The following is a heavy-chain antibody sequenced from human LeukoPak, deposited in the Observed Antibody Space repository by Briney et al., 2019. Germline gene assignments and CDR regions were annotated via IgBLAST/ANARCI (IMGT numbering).Heavy chain of an antibody. CDR1: GFTFSSYW. V-gene: IGHV3-74*01. J-gene: IGHJ4*02. CDR3: AKESTYIASFFDY. Sequence: GGSLRLSCAASGFTFSSYWMNWVRQAPGKGLVWVSRIASDGSSTTYADSVKGRFSISRDNAKNTLYLQMNSLRVEDTAVYYCAKESTYIASFFDYWGQGTLVTVSS. CDR2: IASDGSST. D-gene: IGHD6-13*01.